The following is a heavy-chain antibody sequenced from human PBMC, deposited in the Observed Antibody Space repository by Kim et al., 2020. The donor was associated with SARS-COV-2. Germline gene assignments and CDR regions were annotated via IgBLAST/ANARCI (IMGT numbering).Heavy chain of an antibody. CDR1: GFTFGDYA. Sequence: GGSLRLSCTASGFTFGDYAMSWFRQAPGKGLEWVGFIRSKAYGGTTEYAASVKGRFTISRDDSKSIAYLQMNSLKTEDTAVYYCTRSTGFLEWLGLLSYFDYWGQGTLVTVSS. CDR2: IRSKAYGGTT. D-gene: IGHD3-3*01. J-gene: IGHJ4*02. V-gene: IGHV3-49*03. CDR3: TRSTGFLEWLGLLSYFDY.